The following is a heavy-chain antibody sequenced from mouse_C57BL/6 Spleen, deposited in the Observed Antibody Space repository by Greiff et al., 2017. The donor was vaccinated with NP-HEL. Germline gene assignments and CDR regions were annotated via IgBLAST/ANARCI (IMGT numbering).Heavy chain of an antibody. Sequence: QVQLQQPGAELVRPGSSVKLSCKASGYTFTSYWMDWVKQRPGQGLEWIGNIYPSDSETHYNQKFKDKATLTVDKSSSTAYMQLSSLTSEDSAVYYCARKEVYYDYDGDYYAMDYWGQGTSVTVSS. V-gene: IGHV1-61*01. J-gene: IGHJ4*01. CDR2: IYPSDSET. CDR1: GYTFTSYW. D-gene: IGHD2-4*01. CDR3: ARKEVYYDYDGDYYAMDY.